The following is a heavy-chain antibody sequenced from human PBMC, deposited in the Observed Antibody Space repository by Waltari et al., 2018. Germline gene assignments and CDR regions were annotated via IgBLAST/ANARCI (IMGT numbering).Heavy chain of an antibody. V-gene: IGHV4-61*02. CDR2: IYTGGST. CDR1: GGSISSGSYY. CDR3: ARASPRWSMDI. Sequence: QVQLQESGPGLVKPSQTLSLTCTVSGGSISSGSYYWSWIRQPAGKGLEWIGRIYTGGSTNDSPTLKGRVTLAVDAPKTQVSLKLGSVTAADTAVYYCARASPRWSMDIWGQGTMVTVSS. D-gene: IGHD2-8*02. J-gene: IGHJ3*02.